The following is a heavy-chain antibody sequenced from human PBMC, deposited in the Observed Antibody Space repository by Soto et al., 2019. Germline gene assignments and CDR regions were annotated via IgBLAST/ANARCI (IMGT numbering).Heavy chain of an antibody. V-gene: IGHV3-74*01. J-gene: IGHJ4*02. CDR3: ARDRDAYCSKGVCSGPYFHY. CDR1: GFTFSSYW. D-gene: IGHD2-8*01. CDR2: INSDGSST. Sequence: GSLRLSCAASGFTFSSYWMHWVRQAPGKGLVWVSRINSDGSSTSYADSVKGRFTISRDNAKNTLYLQMNSLRDDDTAVYYCARDRDAYCSKGVCSGPYFHYWCRGP.